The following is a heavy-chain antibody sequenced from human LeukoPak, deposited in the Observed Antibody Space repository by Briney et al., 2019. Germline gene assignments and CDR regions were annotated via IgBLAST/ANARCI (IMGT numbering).Heavy chain of an antibody. CDR2: INPNTGDT. CDR1: GYTFTGQY. Sequence: ASVKVSCKAYGYTFTGQYMHWVRQAPGHGLEWMGGINPNTGDTNYAQKFQGRVTMTRDTAISTAYLELSRLASDDTAVYYCASYPRYISSPPFDYWGQGTLVTVSS. D-gene: IGHD5-12*01. V-gene: IGHV1-2*02. J-gene: IGHJ4*02. CDR3: ASYPRYISSPPFDY.